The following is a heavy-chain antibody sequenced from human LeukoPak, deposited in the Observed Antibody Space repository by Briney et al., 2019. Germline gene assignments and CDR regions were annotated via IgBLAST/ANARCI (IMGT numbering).Heavy chain of an antibody. CDR2: ISYDGSNK. Sequence: PGRSLRLSCAASGFTFSSYGMHWVRQAPGKGLEWVAVISYDGSNKYYADSAKGRFTISRDNAKNSLCLQMNSLRAEDTAVYYCARDGGGYWGQGTLVTVSS. D-gene: IGHD3-10*01. CDR1: GFTFSSYG. V-gene: IGHV3-30*03. J-gene: IGHJ4*02. CDR3: ARDGGGY.